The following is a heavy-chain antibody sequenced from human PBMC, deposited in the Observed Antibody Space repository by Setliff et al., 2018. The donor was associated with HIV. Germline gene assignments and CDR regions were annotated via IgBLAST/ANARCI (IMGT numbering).Heavy chain of an antibody. CDR1: GGSISTYY. CDR2: IYRSGDT. Sequence: SETLSLTCTVSGGSISTYYWSWIRQPAGKGLEWIGRIYRSGDTFYNPSLKSRATLSMDTSQNQFSLRLNSVTAADTAVYYCMRGSGLTPGSYLGDYWGQGILVTVSS. V-gene: IGHV4-4*07. D-gene: IGHD1-26*01. CDR3: MRGSGLTPGSYLGDY. J-gene: IGHJ4*02.